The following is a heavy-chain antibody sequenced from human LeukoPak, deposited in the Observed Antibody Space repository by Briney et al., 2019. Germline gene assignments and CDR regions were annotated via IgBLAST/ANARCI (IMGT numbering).Heavy chain of an antibody. CDR2: ISSSGSTI. CDR1: GFTFSSYE. V-gene: IGHV3-48*03. J-gene: IGHJ3*02. CDR3: AILRGYYYDSSGYYRHDAFDI. Sequence: GGSLRLSCAASGFTFSSYEMNWVRQARGKWLEWVSYISSSGSTIYYADSVKGRFTISRDNAKNSLYLQMYSLRAEDTAVYYCAILRGYYYDSSGYYRHDAFDIWGQGTMVTVSS. D-gene: IGHD3-22*01.